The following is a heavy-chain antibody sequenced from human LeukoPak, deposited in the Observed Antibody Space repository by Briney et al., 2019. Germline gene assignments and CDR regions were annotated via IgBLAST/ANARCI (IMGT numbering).Heavy chain of an antibody. CDR2: ISYDGSNK. CDR1: GFTFSTHG. Sequence: PGRSLRLSCAASGFTFSTHGMHWVRQAPGKGLEWVAVISYDGSNKYYADSVKGRFTISRDNSKNTLYLQVNSLRAEDTAVYYCAKGRSSGYYSFDYWGQGTLVTVSS. V-gene: IGHV3-30*18. J-gene: IGHJ4*02. D-gene: IGHD3-22*01. CDR3: AKGRSSGYYSFDY.